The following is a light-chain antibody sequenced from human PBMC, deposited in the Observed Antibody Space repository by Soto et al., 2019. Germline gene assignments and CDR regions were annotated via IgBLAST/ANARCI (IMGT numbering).Light chain of an antibody. CDR1: QTVSRS. CDR2: GAS. CDR3: QQYIDWPPYT. Sequence: EVVLTQSPATLSVSPGERATLSCRASQTVSRSLAWYQQKPGQAPRLLIYGASTRATGIPGRFSGSGSGTDFTLTISSLQSEDFAVSDCQQYIDWPPYTFGQGTKVEIK. J-gene: IGKJ2*01. V-gene: IGKV3-15*01.